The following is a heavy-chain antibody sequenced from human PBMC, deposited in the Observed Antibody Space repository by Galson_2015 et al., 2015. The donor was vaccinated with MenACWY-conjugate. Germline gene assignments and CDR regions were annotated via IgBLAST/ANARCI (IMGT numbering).Heavy chain of an antibody. CDR3: ARGPYGMDV. J-gene: IGHJ6*02. Sequence: SLRLSCAASGFTFRNYWMTWVRQAPGKGLEWGASIKKAGSEKYYVDSVKGRFTISRDNAKNSLYLEMNSLRVEDTAVYSCARGPYGMDVSGHGTPVTASS. CDR2: IKKAGSEK. V-gene: IGHV3-7*03. CDR1: GFTFRNYW.